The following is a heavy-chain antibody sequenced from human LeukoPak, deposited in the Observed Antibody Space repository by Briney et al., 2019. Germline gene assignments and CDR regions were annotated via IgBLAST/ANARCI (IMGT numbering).Heavy chain of an antibody. J-gene: IGHJ5*02. Sequence: GGSLRLSCAASGFTFSSYAMSWVRQAPGKGLEWVSAISGSGSSTYYADSVKGRFTISRDNSKNTLYLQMNSLRAEDTAVYYCARGDIVGATGNWFDPWGQGTLVTVSS. D-gene: IGHD1-26*01. CDR3: ARGDIVGATGNWFDP. CDR1: GFTFSSYA. CDR2: ISGSGSST. V-gene: IGHV3-23*01.